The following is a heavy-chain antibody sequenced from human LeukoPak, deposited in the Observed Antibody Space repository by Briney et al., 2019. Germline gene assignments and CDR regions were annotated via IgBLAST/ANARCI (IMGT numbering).Heavy chain of an antibody. CDR3: ASQKTLVRGAIRLFDASDI. Sequence: SETLSLTCTVSGGSISSNSYFWGWIRQPPGKGLEWIGIIHYSGSIYYSPSLKSRLSISIDTSKNQFSLKLSSVTAADTAVYYCASQKTLVRGAIRLFDASDIWGQGIVVTVSS. CDR1: GGSISSNSYF. J-gene: IGHJ3*02. CDR2: IHYSGSI. V-gene: IGHV4-39*01. D-gene: IGHD3-10*01.